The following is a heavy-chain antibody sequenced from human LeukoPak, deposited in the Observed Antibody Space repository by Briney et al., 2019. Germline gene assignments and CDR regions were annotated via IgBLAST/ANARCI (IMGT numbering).Heavy chain of an antibody. V-gene: IGHV4-34*01. CDR1: GGSFSGYY. J-gene: IGHJ6*03. Sequence: SETLSLTCAVYGGSFSGYYWSWIRQPPGEGLEWIGEINHSGSTNYNPSPKSRVTISVDTSKNQFSLKLSSVTAADTAVYYCARDLRPYGSGTHRYYYYMDVWGKGTTVTVSS. CDR3: ARDLRPYGSGTHRYYYYMDV. CDR2: INHSGST. D-gene: IGHD3-10*01.